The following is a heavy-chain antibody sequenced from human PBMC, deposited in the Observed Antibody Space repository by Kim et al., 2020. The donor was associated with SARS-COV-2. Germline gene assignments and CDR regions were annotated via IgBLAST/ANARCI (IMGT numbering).Heavy chain of an antibody. CDR3: ARDHILRGVRVFDI. J-gene: IGHJ3*02. V-gene: IGHV1-18*01. CDR2: ISAYNGNT. D-gene: IGHD3-10*01. Sequence: ASVKVSCRASGYTFTTYGISWVRQAPGQGLEWMGWISAYNGNTNYAQRFEGRVTMTTDTSTSTAYMELRSLRSDDTAVYYCARDHILRGVRVFDIWGQGTMVTVSS. CDR1: GYTFTTYG.